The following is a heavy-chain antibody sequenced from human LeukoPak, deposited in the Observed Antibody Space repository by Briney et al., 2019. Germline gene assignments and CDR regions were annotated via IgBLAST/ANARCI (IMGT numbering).Heavy chain of an antibody. D-gene: IGHD6-13*01. CDR2: INNSGSS. CDR1: KASYIGDS. V-gene: IGHV4-34*01. CDR3: ARHLAELRGRSWPYYYYYYFDV. Sequence: SETLSLTCAVSKASYIGDSWSWIRQPPGKGLEWIGEINNSGSSNYNPSLKSRVTISADTSRNEVSLRLTSVTAADTAVYYCARHLAELRGRSWPYYYYYYFDVWGTGTTVTISS. J-gene: IGHJ6*03.